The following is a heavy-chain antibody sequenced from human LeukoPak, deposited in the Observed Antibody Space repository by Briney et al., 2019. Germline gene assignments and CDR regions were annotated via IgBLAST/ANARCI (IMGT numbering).Heavy chain of an antibody. CDR2: INHSGST. V-gene: IGHV4-34*01. CDR1: GGSFSGYY. D-gene: IGHD2-2*02. Sequence: SETLSLTCAVYGGSFSGYYWSWIRQPPGKGLGWIGEINHSGSTNYNPSLKSRVTISVDTSKNQFSLKLSSVTAADTAVYYCARGRKLGRYCSSTSCYKGYYYYGMDVWGQGTTVTVSS. CDR3: ARGRKLGRYCSSTSCYKGYYYYGMDV. J-gene: IGHJ6*02.